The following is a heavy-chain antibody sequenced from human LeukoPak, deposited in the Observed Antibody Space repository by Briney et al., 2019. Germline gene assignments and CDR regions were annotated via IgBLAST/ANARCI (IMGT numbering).Heavy chain of an antibody. J-gene: IGHJ4*02. Sequence: SETLSLTCTVSGDSIRSSYWSWIRQPPGETLEWVGSIYYSGSANYNPSLKDRVSMSVDTSKNQLSLRLSSVTAADTAVYYCARERGGQRSGQFDQWGQGILVTVSS. CDR1: GDSIRSSY. D-gene: IGHD2-15*01. V-gene: IGHV4-59*01. CDR2: IYYSGSA. CDR3: ARERGGQRSGQFDQ.